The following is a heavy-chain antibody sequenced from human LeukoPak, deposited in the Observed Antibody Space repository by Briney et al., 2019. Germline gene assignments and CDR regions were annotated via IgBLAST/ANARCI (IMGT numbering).Heavy chain of an antibody. CDR1: GGTFSSYA. V-gene: IGHV1-69*05. CDR2: IIPIFGTA. Sequence: SVKVSCKASGGTFSSYAISWVRQAPGQGLEWMGGIIPIFGTANYAQKFQGRVTITTDESTSTAYMELSSLRSEDTAAYYCARAFTYYYDSSGYYPDRDWGQGTLVTVSS. CDR3: ARAFTYYYDSSGYYPDRD. J-gene: IGHJ1*01. D-gene: IGHD3-22*01.